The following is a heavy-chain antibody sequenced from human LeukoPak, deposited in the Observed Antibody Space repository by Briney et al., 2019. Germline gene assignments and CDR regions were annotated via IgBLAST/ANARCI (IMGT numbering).Heavy chain of an antibody. CDR2: IYYSGST. J-gene: IGHJ4*02. CDR3: ASVRSSGSYYYPAGAEIDY. V-gene: IGHV4-39*01. Sequence: SETLSLTCTVSGGSISSSSYYWGWIRQPPGKGLEWIGSIYYSGSTYYNPSLKSRVTISVDTSKNQFSLKLSSVTAADTAVYYCASVRSSGSYYYPAGAEIDYWGQGTLVTVSS. CDR1: GGSISSSSYY. D-gene: IGHD1-26*01.